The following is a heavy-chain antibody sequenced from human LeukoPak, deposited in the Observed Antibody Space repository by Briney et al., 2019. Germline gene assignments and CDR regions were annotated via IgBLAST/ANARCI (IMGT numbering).Heavy chain of an antibody. V-gene: IGHV4-4*02. CDR1: GRSMSSSHW. D-gene: IGHD6-19*01. Sequence: PSETLSLTCAVSGRSMSSSHWWSWVRQSPDKGLEWIGEIDHSGKTNYNASLKSRVTISVDKSKNQFSLKLSSVTAADTAVYYCARVGSGWYVIDYWGQGTLVTVSS. J-gene: IGHJ4*02. CDR2: IDHSGKT. CDR3: ARVGSGWYVIDY.